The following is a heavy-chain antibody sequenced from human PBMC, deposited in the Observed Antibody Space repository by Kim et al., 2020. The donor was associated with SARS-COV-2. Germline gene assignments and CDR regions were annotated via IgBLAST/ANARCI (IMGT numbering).Heavy chain of an antibody. D-gene: IGHD1-26*01. CDR1: GFTFSSYW. Sequence: GGSLRLSCAASGFTFSSYWMSWVRQAPGKGLEWVANIKQDGSEKYYVDSVKGRFTISRDNAKNSLYLQMNSLRAEDTAVYYCARGGMGATSNWFDPWGQGTLVTVSS. CDR3: ARGGMGATSNWFDP. V-gene: IGHV3-7*03. CDR2: IKQDGSEK. J-gene: IGHJ5*02.